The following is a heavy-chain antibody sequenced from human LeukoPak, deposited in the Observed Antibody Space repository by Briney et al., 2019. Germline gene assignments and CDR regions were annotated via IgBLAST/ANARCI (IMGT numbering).Heavy chain of an antibody. Sequence: PGGSLRLSCAASGFTFSSYGMHWVRQAPGKGLEWVAVIWYDGSNKYYADSVKGRFTISRDNSKNTLYLQMNSLRAEDTAVYYCARDTEPWGGYDYYYYGMDVWGQGTTVTVSS. CDR3: ARDTEPWGGYDYYYYGMDV. J-gene: IGHJ6*02. V-gene: IGHV3-33*01. CDR1: GFTFSSYG. D-gene: IGHD5-12*01. CDR2: IWYDGSNK.